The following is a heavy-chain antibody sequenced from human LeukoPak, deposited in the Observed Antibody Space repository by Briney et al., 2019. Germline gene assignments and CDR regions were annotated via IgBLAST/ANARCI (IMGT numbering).Heavy chain of an antibody. CDR1: GGSFSGYY. D-gene: IGHD6-13*01. CDR3: ARAKQLLVDY. J-gene: IGHJ4*02. V-gene: IGHV4-34*01. CDR2: INHSGST. Sequence: SETLSLTCAVYGGSFSGYYWSWIRQPPGKGLEWIGEINHSGSTNYNPSLKSRVTISVDTSKNQFSLKLSSVTAADTAVYYCARAKQLLVDYWGQGTLVTVSS.